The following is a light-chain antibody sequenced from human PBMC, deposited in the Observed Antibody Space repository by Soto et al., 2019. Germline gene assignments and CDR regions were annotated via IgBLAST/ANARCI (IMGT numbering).Light chain of an antibody. J-gene: IGKJ1*01. V-gene: IGKV1-6*02. CDR1: QDINVY. CDR3: LQDHNYFWT. Sequence: IQMTQSPSSVSASIGDTVTITCRASQDINVYLSWYQHKPGKAPKLLIYGASSLQSGVPSRFAGSGSGTDFTLTISGLQPEDSASYFCLQDHNYFWTFGQGTKVDIK. CDR2: GAS.